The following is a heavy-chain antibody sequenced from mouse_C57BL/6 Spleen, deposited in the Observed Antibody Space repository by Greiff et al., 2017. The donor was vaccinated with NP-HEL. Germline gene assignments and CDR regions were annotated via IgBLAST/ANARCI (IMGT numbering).Heavy chain of an antibody. CDR3: TGWLLSYYFDY. V-gene: IGHV1-15*01. D-gene: IGHD2-3*01. Sequence: VQLQQSGAELVRPGASVTLSCKASGYTFTDYEMHWVKQTPVHGLEWIGAIDPETGGTAYNQKFKGKAILTADKSSSTAYMELRSLTSEDSAVYYCTGWLLSYYFDYWGQGTTLTVSS. CDR2: IDPETGGT. J-gene: IGHJ2*01. CDR1: GYTFTDYE.